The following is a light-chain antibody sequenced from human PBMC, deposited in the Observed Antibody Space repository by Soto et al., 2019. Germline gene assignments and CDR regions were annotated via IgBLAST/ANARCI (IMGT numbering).Light chain of an antibody. J-gene: IGKJ3*01. V-gene: IGKV3-11*01. Sequence: EIVLTQSPATLSLSPGERATLSCRASQSVSSYLAWYQQKPGQAPRLLIYDASNRATGIPARFSGSGSGTDFTLTISSLEPEDFAVYYCPQRSNWGFTFGPGTKVDIK. CDR2: DAS. CDR1: QSVSSY. CDR3: PQRSNWGFT.